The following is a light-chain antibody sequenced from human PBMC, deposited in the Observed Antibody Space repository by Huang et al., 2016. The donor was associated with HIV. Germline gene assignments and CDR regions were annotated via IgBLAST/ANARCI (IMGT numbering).Light chain of an antibody. Sequence: EVVLTQSPATLSLSPGERATLSSRASQTISSYLAWYQHKPCQPPRLLIYDTSKRATGIPARFRGSGSGTDFTLTISSLEPEDFAVYYCHQRAGWPLFGGGTKVEIK. CDR2: DTS. J-gene: IGKJ4*02. V-gene: IGKV3-11*01. CDR1: QTISSY. CDR3: HQRAGWPL.